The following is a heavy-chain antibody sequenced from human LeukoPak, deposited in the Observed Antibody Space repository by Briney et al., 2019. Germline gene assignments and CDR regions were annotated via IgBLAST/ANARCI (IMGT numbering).Heavy chain of an antibody. Sequence: GGSLRLSCAASGFTFSSYSMNWVRQAPGKGLEWVSSISSSSSYIYYADSVKGRFTISRDNAKNSLYLQMNSLRAEDTAVYYCASELGIAAAGTMDVWGQGTLVTVSS. CDR2: ISSSSSYI. CDR1: GFTFSSYS. D-gene: IGHD6-13*01. CDR3: ASELGIAAAGTMDV. V-gene: IGHV3-21*01. J-gene: IGHJ4*02.